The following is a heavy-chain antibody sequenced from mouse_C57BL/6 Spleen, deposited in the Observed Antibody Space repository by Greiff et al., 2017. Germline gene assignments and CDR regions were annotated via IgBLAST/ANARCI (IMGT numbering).Heavy chain of an antibody. CDR2: ISDGGSYT. CDR3: ARENYYYGSYAMDY. J-gene: IGHJ4*01. V-gene: IGHV5-4*01. D-gene: IGHD1-1*01. CDR1: GFTFSSYA. Sequence: VQLKESGGGLVKPGGSLKLSCAASGFTFSSYAMSWVRQTPEKRLEWVATISDGGSYTYYPDNVKGRFTISRDNAKNNLYLQMSHLKSEDTAMYYCARENYYYGSYAMDYWGQGTSVTVSS.